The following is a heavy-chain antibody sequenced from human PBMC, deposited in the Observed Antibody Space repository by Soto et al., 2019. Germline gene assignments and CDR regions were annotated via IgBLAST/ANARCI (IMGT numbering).Heavy chain of an antibody. D-gene: IGHD4-17*01. Sequence: HPGGSLRLSCAASGFTFSNYAMNWVRQAPGKGLEWVSTISNSGGHTYYADSVKGRFTISRDNSKSTLNLQMHSLRAEDTAIYYCAKGYHNYGGYSDYWGQGTLVTVSS. CDR2: ISNSGGHT. J-gene: IGHJ4*02. CDR3: AKGYHNYGGYSDY. V-gene: IGHV3-23*01. CDR1: GFTFSNYA.